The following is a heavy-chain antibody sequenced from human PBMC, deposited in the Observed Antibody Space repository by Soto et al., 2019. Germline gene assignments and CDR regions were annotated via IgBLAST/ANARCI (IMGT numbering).Heavy chain of an antibody. D-gene: IGHD1-20*01. CDR2: IYYTGTT. Sequence: SETLSLTCTVSGGSISSYYWSWIRQPPGKGLEWIGYIYYTGTTNYNPSLKSRVTISVDTSKNQFSLKLSSLTTPDTAVYYCTKPPGADTVGIFDPGGEGTRVT. V-gene: IGHV4-59*01. CDR1: GGSISSYY. J-gene: IGHJ5*02. CDR3: TKPPGADTVGIFDP.